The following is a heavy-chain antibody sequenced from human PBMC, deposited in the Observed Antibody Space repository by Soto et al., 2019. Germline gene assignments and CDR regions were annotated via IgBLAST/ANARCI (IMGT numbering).Heavy chain of an antibody. V-gene: IGHV6-1*01. D-gene: IGHD6-13*01. Sequence: SQTLSLTCAISGDSVSSNSAAWNWIRQSPSRGLEWLGRTYYRSKWYNDYAVSVKSRITINPDTSKNQFSLQLSSVTPEDTAVYYCARDLGSSSWYGRGYYYGMDVWGQGTTVTVSS. CDR2: TYYRSKWYN. J-gene: IGHJ6*02. CDR3: ARDLGSSSWYGRGYYYGMDV. CDR1: GDSVSSNSAA.